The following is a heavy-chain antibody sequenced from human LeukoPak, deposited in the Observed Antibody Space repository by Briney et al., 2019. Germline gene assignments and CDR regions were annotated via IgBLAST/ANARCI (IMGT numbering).Heavy chain of an antibody. CDR2: IYSRGST. Sequence: PSETLSLTCIVSGGSISSSNYYWGWIRQSPGKGLEWIGSIYSRGSTYYNPSLKSRVIVSSDMSKNQFSLKLSSVTAADTAVYYCARDRSIAAAGTLDYWGQGTLVTVSS. V-gene: IGHV4-39*07. CDR3: ARDRSIAAAGTLDY. CDR1: GGSISSSNYY. J-gene: IGHJ4*02. D-gene: IGHD6-13*01.